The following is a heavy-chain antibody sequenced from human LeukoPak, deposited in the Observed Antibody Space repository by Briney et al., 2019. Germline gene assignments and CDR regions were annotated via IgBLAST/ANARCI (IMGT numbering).Heavy chain of an antibody. CDR2: ISGSGGGT. CDR3: AKGYCSGGSCYHFDY. D-gene: IGHD2-15*01. J-gene: IGHJ4*02. V-gene: IGHV3-23*01. CDR1: GFTFSSYA. Sequence: GGSLRLSCAASGFTFSSYAMSWVRQAPGKGLEWVSAISGSGGGTYYADSVKGRFTISRDNSKNTLYLQMNSLRAEDTAVYYCAKGYCSGGSCYHFDYWGQGTLVTVSS.